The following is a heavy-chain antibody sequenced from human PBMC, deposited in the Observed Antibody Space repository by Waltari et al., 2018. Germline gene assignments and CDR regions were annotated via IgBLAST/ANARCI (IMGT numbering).Heavy chain of an antibody. CDR2: GYHSGST. J-gene: IGHJ6*03. V-gene: IGHV4-38-2*02. CDR3: VGATMELFYYYYYMDV. Sequence: QVQLQESGPGLVKPSETLSLTCTVSAYSITSGYYWGWIRQPPGKGLEWIGSGYHSGSTYYHPSLKGRVTISIDTSKNQFSLKLRSVTAADTAVYYCVGATMELFYYYYYMDVWGKGTTVTISS. CDR1: AYSITSGYY. D-gene: IGHD5-12*01.